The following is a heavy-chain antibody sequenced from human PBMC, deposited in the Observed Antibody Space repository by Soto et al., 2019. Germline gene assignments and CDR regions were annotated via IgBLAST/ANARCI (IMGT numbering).Heavy chain of an antibody. CDR3: ATAAYYDTRGYYSSGLGFDP. CDR1: GFTFTSSA. Sequence: SVKVSCKASGFTFTSSAVQWVRQARGQRLEWIGWIVVGSGNTNYAQKFQERVTITKDTSTSTAYMELSSLRSDDTAVYYCATAAYYDTRGYYSSGLGFDPWGQGTLVTVSS. V-gene: IGHV1-58*01. J-gene: IGHJ5*02. D-gene: IGHD3-22*01. CDR2: IVVGSGNT.